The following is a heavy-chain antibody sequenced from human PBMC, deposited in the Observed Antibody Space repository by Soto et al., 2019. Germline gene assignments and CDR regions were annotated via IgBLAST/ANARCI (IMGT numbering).Heavy chain of an antibody. CDR2: INHSGST. J-gene: IGHJ5*02. V-gene: IGHV4-34*01. CDR3: AREDIVAMNRFDP. Sequence: SETLSLTCAVYGGSFSGYYWSWIRQPPGKGLEWIGEINHSGSTNYNPSLKSRVTISVDTSKNQFSLKLSSVTAADTAVYYCAREDIVAMNRFDPWGQGTLVTVSS. D-gene: IGHD5-12*01. CDR1: GGSFSGYY.